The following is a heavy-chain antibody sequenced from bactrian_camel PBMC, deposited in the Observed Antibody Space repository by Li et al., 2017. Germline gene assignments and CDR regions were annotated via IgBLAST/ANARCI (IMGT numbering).Heavy chain of an antibody. Sequence: HVQLVESGGGSVQPGVSLRLTCTASVYRYSKKCFVWFRQAPGKEREGVARIHTDSGDTHYSDSVKGRFAISLDNDNDKNTVHLQMNNVEPEDTAMYYCAANISPSGCPYGYTWGAYADRGPGTQVTV. V-gene: IGHV3S6*01. CDR3: AANISPSGCPYGYTWGAYAD. CDR1: VYRYSKKC. D-gene: IGHD6*01. J-gene: IGHJ4*01. CDR2: IHTDSGDT.